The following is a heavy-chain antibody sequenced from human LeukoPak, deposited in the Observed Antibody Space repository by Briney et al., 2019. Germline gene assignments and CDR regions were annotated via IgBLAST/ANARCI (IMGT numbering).Heavy chain of an antibody. J-gene: IGHJ4*02. CDR3: VKEQGSGYYRTADY. Sequence: PGRSLRLSCAASGFTFNSCGMLWVRQAPGKGLEWVGVITYDGDIRYFEDSVKGRFTISRDTSKSTLYLQMNSLGAEDTAVYYCVKEQGSGYYRTADYWGQGTLVTVSS. CDR1: GFTFNSCG. D-gene: IGHD3-10*01. CDR2: ITYDGDIR. V-gene: IGHV3-30*18.